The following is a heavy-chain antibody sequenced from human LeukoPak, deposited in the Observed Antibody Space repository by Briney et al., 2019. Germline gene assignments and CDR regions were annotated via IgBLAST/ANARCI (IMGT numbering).Heavy chain of an antibody. CDR2: ISGSGAGT. J-gene: IGHJ4*02. Sequence: GGSLRLSCAASGFTFSSYAMNWVRQAPGKRLEWVSAISGSGAGTYYADSVKGRFTISRDNSKNTLYLQMNSLRAEDTAVYYCAKEVSRVTTFYFDYWGQGTLVTVSS. D-gene: IGHD4-17*01. CDR1: GFTFSSYA. V-gene: IGHV3-23*01. CDR3: AKEVSRVTTFYFDY.